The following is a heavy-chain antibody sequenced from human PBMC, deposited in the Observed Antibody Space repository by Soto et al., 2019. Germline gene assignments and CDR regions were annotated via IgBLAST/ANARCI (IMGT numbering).Heavy chain of an antibody. V-gene: IGHV1-3*01. CDR1: GYTFTSYA. D-gene: IGHD3-22*01. CDR3: ERAEVVSGDFDY. J-gene: IGHJ4*02. Sequence: QVQLVQSGAEVKKPGASVKVSCKASGYTFTSYAMHWVRQAPGQRLEWMGWINAGNGNTKYSQKFQGRVTITRDTSASTAYMELSSLRSEDTAVYYCERAEVVSGDFDYWGQGTLVTVSS. CDR2: INAGNGNT.